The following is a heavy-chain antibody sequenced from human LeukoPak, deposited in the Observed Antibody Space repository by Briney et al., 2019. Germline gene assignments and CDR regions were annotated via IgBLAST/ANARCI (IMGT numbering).Heavy chain of an antibody. Sequence: GGSLRLSCAASGFTLSSYSMNWVRQAPGKGLEWVSCISISSSTIYYADSVKGRFTISRDNAKNSLYLQMNSLRAEDTAVYYCAREYYHSNSYNYGMDVWRQGTTVTVSS. J-gene: IGHJ6*02. CDR1: GFTLSSYS. CDR2: ISISSSTI. V-gene: IGHV3-48*04. CDR3: AREYYHSNSYNYGMDV. D-gene: IGHD3-22*01.